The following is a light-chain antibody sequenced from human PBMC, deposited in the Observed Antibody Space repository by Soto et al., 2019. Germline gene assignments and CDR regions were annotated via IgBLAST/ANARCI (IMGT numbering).Light chain of an antibody. J-gene: IGLJ1*01. Sequence: QSVLTQPASVSGSPGQSITISCTGTSSDVGGYKYVSWYQQHPDKAPKLIIFEVSNRPSGISSRFSGSKSGNTASLTISGLQAEDEADYYCASYADSSARDYVFGGGTKLTVL. V-gene: IGLV2-14*01. CDR2: EVS. CDR3: ASYADSSARDYV. CDR1: SSDVGGYKY.